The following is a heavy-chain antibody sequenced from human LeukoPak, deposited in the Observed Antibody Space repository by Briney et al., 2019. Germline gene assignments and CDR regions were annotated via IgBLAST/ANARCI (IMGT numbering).Heavy chain of an antibody. CDR2: INHSGST. CDR1: GGSFSGYY. D-gene: IGHD6-19*01. Sequence: SETLSLTCAVYGGSFSGYYWSWIRQPPGGGQEWIGEINHSGSTKSNPSLKSRVTISVDTSKNQFSLNLSSMTAADTAVYYCARQVEVAGTCYYFDYWGQGTLVTVSS. CDR3: ARQVEVAGTCYYFDY. J-gene: IGHJ4*02. V-gene: IGHV4-34*01.